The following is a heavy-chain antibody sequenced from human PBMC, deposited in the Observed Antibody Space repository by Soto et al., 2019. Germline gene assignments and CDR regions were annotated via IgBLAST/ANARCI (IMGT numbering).Heavy chain of an antibody. CDR3: AKTPNSRLLNS. Sequence: LLESGGGLVQPGESLKLSCAVSGFTFRNYAMSWVRQAPGKGLGWVAGITGTGSSTSYSDSVRGRFTISRDNSKNTLYLLMNSLRAEDTAVYWCAKTPNSRLLNSWGQGALVTVSS. CDR2: ITGTGSST. D-gene: IGHD3-9*01. CDR1: GFTFRNYA. V-gene: IGHV3-23*01. J-gene: IGHJ4*02.